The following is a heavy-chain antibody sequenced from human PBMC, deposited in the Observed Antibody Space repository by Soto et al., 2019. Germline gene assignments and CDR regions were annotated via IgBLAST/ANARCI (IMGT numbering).Heavy chain of an antibody. V-gene: IGHV4-59*01. J-gene: IGHJ3*02. Sequence: QVQLQESGPGLVKPSETLSLTCTVSGGPISTYYWSCIRQSPGKGLEWIGFISYIGTTQYNPSFKRRVTISAETSKNQVSLSLTSVSAADTAVYYCARDAGYQLTGAFDIWGPGTMVAVAS. CDR3: ARDAGYQLTGAFDI. CDR1: GGPISTYY. CDR2: ISYIGTT. D-gene: IGHD2-2*01.